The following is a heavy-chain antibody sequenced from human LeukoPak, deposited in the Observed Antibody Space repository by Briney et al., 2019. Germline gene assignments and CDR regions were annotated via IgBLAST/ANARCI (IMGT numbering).Heavy chain of an antibody. J-gene: IGHJ3*02. Sequence: SETLSLTCTVSGGSIISSDYHWGWVRQPPGKGLEWIGTISYSGNTDYNPSLRSRVTISVDTPNNQFPLRLGSVTAADTAVYHCARHCCSGPAKRVFDIWGQGTMVTVSS. CDR2: ISYSGNT. CDR3: ARHCCSGPAKRVFDI. V-gene: IGHV4-39*01. CDR1: GGSIISSDYH. D-gene: IGHD2-15*01.